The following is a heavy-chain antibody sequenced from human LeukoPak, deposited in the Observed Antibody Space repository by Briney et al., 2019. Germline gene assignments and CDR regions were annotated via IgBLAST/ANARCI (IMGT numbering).Heavy chain of an antibody. J-gene: IGHJ4*02. V-gene: IGHV3-21*01. CDR2: ISSSSSYI. CDR3: ARFEYSSGWIGY. D-gene: IGHD6-19*01. CDR1: GFTFSSYS. Sequence: GGSLRLSCAASGFTFSSYSMHWVRQAPGKGLEWVSSISSSSSYIYYADSVKGRFTISRDNAKNSLYLQMNSLRAEDTAVYYCARFEYSSGWIGYWGQGTLVTVSS.